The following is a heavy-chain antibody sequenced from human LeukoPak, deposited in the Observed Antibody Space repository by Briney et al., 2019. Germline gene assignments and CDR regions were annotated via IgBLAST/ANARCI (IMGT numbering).Heavy chain of an antibody. J-gene: IGHJ6*04. CDR1: GYSFTSYW. D-gene: IGHD2-2*01. Sequence: GESLKISCKGSGYSFTSYWISWVRQMPGKGLEWMGRIDPSDSYTNYSPSFQGHVTISADKSISTAYLQWSSLKASDTAMYYCASPGNQLPPLGYHGMDVWGKGTTVTVSS. CDR3: ASPGNQLPPLGYHGMDV. V-gene: IGHV5-10-1*01. CDR2: IDPSDSYT.